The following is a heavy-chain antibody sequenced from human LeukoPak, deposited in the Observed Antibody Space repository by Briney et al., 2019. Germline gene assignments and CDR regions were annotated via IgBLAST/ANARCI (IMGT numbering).Heavy chain of an antibody. V-gene: IGHV1-18*01. J-gene: IGHJ6*02. CDR3: ARAVPYSNYVNYYGMDV. CDR1: GYTFTSYG. D-gene: IGHD4-11*01. CDR2: ISAYNGNT. Sequence: ASVKVSCKASGYTFTSYGISWVRQAPGQGLEWMGWISAYNGNTDYAQKLQGRVTMTTDTSTSTAYMELRSLRSDDTAVYYCARAVPYSNYVNYYGMDVWGQGTTVTVS.